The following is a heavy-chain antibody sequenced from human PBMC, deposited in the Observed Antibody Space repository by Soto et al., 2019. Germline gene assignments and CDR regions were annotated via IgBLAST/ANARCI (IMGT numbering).Heavy chain of an antibody. CDR1: GFTFSSYA. V-gene: IGHV3-9*01. J-gene: IGHJ4*02. D-gene: IGHD4-17*01. CDR3: AKDRGPYGDDPYFDY. Sequence: GGSLRLSCAASGFTFSSYAMSWVRQAPGKGLEWVSGISWNSGSIGYADSVKGRFTISRDNAKNSLYLQMNSLRAEDTALYYCAKDRGPYGDDPYFDYWGQGTLVTVSS. CDR2: ISWNSGSI.